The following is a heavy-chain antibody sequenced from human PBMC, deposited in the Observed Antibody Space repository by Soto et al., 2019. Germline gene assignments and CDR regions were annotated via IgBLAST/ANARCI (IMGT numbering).Heavy chain of an antibody. CDR2: ISDYNGNT. Sequence: QVQLVQSGVEVKKAGASVKVSCKASGYTFSSYGISWARQAPGQGLEWMGWISDYNGNTHYAQKFQGRLIMTTDTFARTVYMELSGLGSHDTALYFLSSEVSQSGSGTYTPTSYYGMDVWGQVTTVTFSS. J-gene: IGHJ6*02. D-gene: IGHD3-10*01. V-gene: IGHV1-18*01. CDR3: SSEVSQSGSGTYTPTSYYGMDV. CDR1: GYTFSSYG.